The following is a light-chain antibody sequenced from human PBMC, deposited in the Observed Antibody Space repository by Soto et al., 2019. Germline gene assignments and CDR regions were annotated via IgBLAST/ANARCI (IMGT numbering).Light chain of an antibody. Sequence: QSVLTQPPSASGSPGQSVTISCTGTSSDVGGYNYVSWYQQHPGKAPKLMIYEVSKRPSGAPDRFSGSKSGNTASLTVSGLQAEDEADYYCSSYAGSTAVFGGGTKLTVL. J-gene: IGLJ2*01. V-gene: IGLV2-8*01. CDR3: SSYAGSTAV. CDR2: EVS. CDR1: SSDVGGYNY.